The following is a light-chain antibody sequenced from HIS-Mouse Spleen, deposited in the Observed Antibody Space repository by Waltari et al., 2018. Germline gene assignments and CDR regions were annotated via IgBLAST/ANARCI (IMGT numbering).Light chain of an antibody. CDR2: GAS. Sequence: EIVLMQSPGTLSLSPGERATLSCRASQSVSSRYLAWYQQKPGQAPRLLIYGASSRAAGIPDRFSGSGSGTDFTLTISRLEPEDFAVYYCQQYGSSPPYTFGQGTKLEIK. J-gene: IGKJ2*01. V-gene: IGKV3-20*01. CDR3: QQYGSSPPYT. CDR1: QSVSSRY.